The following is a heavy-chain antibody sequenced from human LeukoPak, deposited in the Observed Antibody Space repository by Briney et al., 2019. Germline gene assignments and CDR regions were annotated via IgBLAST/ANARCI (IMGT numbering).Heavy chain of an antibody. D-gene: IGHD4-17*01. CDR1: GYSISSGYY. CDR2: IYYSGST. Sequence: SETLSLTCAVSGYSISSGYYWGWIRQPPGKGLEWIGSIYYSGSTYYNPSLKSRVTISVDTSKNQFSLKLSSVTATDTAVYYCARGNGDYPYWGQGTLVTVSS. J-gene: IGHJ4*02. V-gene: IGHV4-38-2*01. CDR3: ARGNGDYPY.